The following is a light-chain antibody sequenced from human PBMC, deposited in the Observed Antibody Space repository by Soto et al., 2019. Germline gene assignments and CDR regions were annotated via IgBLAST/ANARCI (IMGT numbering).Light chain of an antibody. V-gene: IGKV3-15*01. J-gene: IGKJ3*01. Sequence: DIVMTQSPATLSVSPGERATLSCRASLTVSNNLAWYQQKPGQAPRLLIYYASTRATGIPDRFSGSGSVKDFTLTISSVXSXXVAVYYCQQYNNWPPGATFGPGTRVDIK. CDR3: QQYNNWPPGAT. CDR1: LTVSNN. CDR2: YAS.